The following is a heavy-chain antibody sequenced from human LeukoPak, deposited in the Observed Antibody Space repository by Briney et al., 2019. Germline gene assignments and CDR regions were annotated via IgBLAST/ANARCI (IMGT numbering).Heavy chain of an antibody. Sequence: GRSLRHSCAASGFTFSSYGMHWVRQAPGKGLEWVALISYDGSNKYYADSVKGRFTISRDNSKNTLYLQMNSLRAEDTAVYYCAKGGSGWYLGDYWGQGTLVTVSS. CDR2: ISYDGSNK. J-gene: IGHJ4*02. CDR1: GFTFSSYG. CDR3: AKGGSGWYLGDY. D-gene: IGHD6-19*01. V-gene: IGHV3-30*18.